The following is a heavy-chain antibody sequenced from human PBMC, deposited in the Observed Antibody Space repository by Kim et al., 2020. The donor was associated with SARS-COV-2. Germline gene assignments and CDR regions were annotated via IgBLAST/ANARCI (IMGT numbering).Heavy chain of an antibody. J-gene: IGHJ6*02. D-gene: IGHD3-10*01. Sequence: GGSLRLSCAASGFTFSGSAMHWVRQASGKGLEWVGRIRSKANSYATAYAASVKGRFTISRDDSKNTAYLQMNSLKTEDTAVYYCTSRSGSYYKGGYYYGMDVWGQGTTVTVSS. V-gene: IGHV3-73*01. CDR3: TSRSGSYYKGGYYYGMDV. CDR1: GFTFSGSA. CDR2: IRSKANSYAT.